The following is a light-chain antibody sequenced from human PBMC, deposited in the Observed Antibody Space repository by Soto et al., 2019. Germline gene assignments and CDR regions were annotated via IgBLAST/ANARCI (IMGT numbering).Light chain of an antibody. CDR2: DAS. CDR1: PSVSSS. J-gene: IGKJ5*01. Sequence: EIVLTQSPATLSLSPGERATLSCRASPSVSSSLAWYQQKPGQAPRLLIYDASNRATGIPARFSGSGSVTDFTLIISSLEPEDLAVYYCQQRSNWPSITCGQGTRLEIK. CDR3: QQRSNWPSIT. V-gene: IGKV3-11*01.